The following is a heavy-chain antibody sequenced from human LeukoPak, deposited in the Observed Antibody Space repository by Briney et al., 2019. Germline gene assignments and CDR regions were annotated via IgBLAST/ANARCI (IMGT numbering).Heavy chain of an antibody. V-gene: IGHV3-53*01. CDR1: GFTVSTNY. D-gene: IGHD3-3*02. Sequence: GGSLRLSFAASGFTVSTNYMNGVRQAPGKGLEWVSILYSGSSTYYADSVEGRFTISRDSSKNTLFLQMNDLRAEDTAVYYCARVGDHFHWYLDLWGRGTLVTVSS. CDR2: LYSGSST. J-gene: IGHJ2*01. CDR3: ARVGDHFHWYLDL.